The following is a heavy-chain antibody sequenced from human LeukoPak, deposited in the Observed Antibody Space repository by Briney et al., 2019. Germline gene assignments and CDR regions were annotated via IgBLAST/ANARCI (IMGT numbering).Heavy chain of an antibody. CDR2: ISSSSSYI. D-gene: IGHD1-26*01. V-gene: IGHV3-21*01. Sequence: MSGGSLRLSCAASGFTFSSYSMNWVRQAPGKGLEWVSSISSSSSYIYYADSVKGRFTISRDNAKNSLYLQMNSLRAEDTAVYYCARESGSYWASPFDYWGQGTLVTVSS. CDR1: GFTFSSYS. CDR3: ARESGSYWASPFDY. J-gene: IGHJ4*02.